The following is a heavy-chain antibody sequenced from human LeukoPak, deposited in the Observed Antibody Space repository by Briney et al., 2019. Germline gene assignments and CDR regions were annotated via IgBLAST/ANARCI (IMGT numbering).Heavy chain of an antibody. Sequence: GRSLRLSCAASGFXFSRYGMHWVRQAPGKGLEWVAVISYDGSNKYYADSVKGRFSISRDNSKNTLYLQMNSLRAEDTAVYYCAKSLRYFDWLFDYWGQGTLVTVSS. V-gene: IGHV3-30*18. D-gene: IGHD3-9*01. CDR2: ISYDGSNK. CDR3: AKSLRYFDWLFDY. J-gene: IGHJ4*02. CDR1: GFXFSRYG.